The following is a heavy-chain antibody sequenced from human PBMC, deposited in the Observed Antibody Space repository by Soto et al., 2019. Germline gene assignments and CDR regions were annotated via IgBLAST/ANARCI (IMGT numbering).Heavy chain of an antibody. CDR2: INPSGGST. CDR1: GYTFTSYY. V-gene: IGHV1-46*01. J-gene: IGHJ4*02. Sequence: QVQLVQSGAEVKKPGASVKVSCKASGYTFTSYYMHWVRQAPGQGLEWMGIINPSGGSTSYAQKFQGRVTMNRDKSTSTVYMKLSSLRSEDTAVYYCARDFDYGGDFDYWGQGTLVTVSS. CDR3: ARDFDYGGDFDY. D-gene: IGHD4-17*01.